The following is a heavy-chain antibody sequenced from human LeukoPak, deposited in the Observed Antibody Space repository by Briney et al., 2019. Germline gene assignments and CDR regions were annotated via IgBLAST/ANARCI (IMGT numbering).Heavy chain of an antibody. CDR3: ARIKRGYSYGNFDY. CDR2: MNPNSGNT. J-gene: IGHJ4*02. Sequence: GASVKVSCKASGYTFTSYDINWVRQATGQGLEWMGWMNPNSGNTGYAQKFQGRVTMTRNTSISTAYMELSSLRSEDTAAYYCARIKRGYSYGNFDYWGQGTLVTVSS. CDR1: GYTFTSYD. V-gene: IGHV1-8*01. D-gene: IGHD5-18*01.